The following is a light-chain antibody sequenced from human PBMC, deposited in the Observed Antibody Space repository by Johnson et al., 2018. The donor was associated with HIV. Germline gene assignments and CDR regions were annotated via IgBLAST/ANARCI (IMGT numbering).Light chain of an antibody. CDR3: GTWDTRLSAGHV. CDR2: EKN. J-gene: IGLJ1*01. Sequence: QSVLTQPPSVSAAPGQKVTISCSGSSSNIGNNYVSWYQQLPGTAPKVLIHEKNKRPSGIPDRFSASKSGTSATLAITGLQTGDEADYDCGTWDTRLSAGHVFGTGTKVTVL. CDR1: SSNIGNNY. V-gene: IGLV1-51*02.